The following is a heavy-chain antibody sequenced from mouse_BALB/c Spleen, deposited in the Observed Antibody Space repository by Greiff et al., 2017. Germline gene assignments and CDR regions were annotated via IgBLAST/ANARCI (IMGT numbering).Heavy chain of an antibody. CDR1: GFSLTSYG. CDR3: ARDRGSTMITWFAY. CDR2: IWAGGST. V-gene: IGHV2-9*02. Sequence: QVQLKESGPGLVAPSQSLSITCTVSGFSLTSYGVHWVRQPPGKGLEWLGVIWAGGSTNYNSALMSRLSISKDNSKSQVFLKMNSLQTDDTAMYYCARDRGSTMITWFAYWGQGTLVTVSA. J-gene: IGHJ3*01. D-gene: IGHD2-4*01.